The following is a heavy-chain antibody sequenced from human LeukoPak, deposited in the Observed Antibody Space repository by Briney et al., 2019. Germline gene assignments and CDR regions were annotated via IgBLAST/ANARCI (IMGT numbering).Heavy chain of an antibody. CDR3: ARDPRITIFGVDNAFDY. CDR2: IDPNSGGT. J-gene: IGHJ4*02. CDR1: GYTFTGYY. Sequence: ASVKVSCKASGYTFTGYYMHWVRQAPGQGLEWMGWIDPNSGGTNYAQKFQGRVTMTRDTSISTAYMELSRLRSDDTAVYYCARDPRITIFGVDNAFDYWDQGTLVTVSS. D-gene: IGHD3-3*01. V-gene: IGHV1-2*02.